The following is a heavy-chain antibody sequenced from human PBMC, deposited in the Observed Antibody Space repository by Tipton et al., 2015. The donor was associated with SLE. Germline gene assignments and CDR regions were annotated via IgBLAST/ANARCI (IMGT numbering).Heavy chain of an antibody. CDR1: GVSISDHS. Sequence: TLSLTCTVSGVSISDHSWGWIRQPPGKGLEWIGYISYSGRSNYNPSLKSQVTISLDTSKNQVSLKVSSVTAADTAVHYCARRFRDSYYFDYWGQGTLVTVSS. J-gene: IGHJ4*02. CDR3: ARRFRDSYYFDY. V-gene: IGHV4-59*08. CDR2: ISYSGRS.